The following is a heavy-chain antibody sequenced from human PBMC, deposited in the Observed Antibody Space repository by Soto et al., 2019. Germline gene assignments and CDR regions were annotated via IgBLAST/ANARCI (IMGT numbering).Heavy chain of an antibody. CDR3: TTDDPINKT. V-gene: IGHV3-15*01. CDR2: IKSKTNGGTT. Sequence: EVQLVESGGGLVQPGGSLRLSCAASGFTFSNAWMSWVRQTPGKGLEWVGRIKSKTNGGTTDYAGPVKGRFTISRDDSKNTVYLQMKSLKTEDTAVYYCTTDDPINKTWGQGTLVTVSP. CDR1: GFTFSNAW. J-gene: IGHJ5*02.